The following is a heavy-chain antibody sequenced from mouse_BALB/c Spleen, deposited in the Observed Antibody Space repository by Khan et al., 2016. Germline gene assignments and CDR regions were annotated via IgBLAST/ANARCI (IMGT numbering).Heavy chain of an antibody. CDR1: GFNIKDTY. V-gene: IGHV14-3*02. D-gene: IGHD2-3*01. CDR2: IDPANVNT. J-gene: IGHJ2*01. Sequence: VQRRKSGAELVKPGASVKLSCTASGFNIKDTYMHWVKQRPEQGLEWIGRIDPANVNTKYDPKFQGKATIPADPSSNTAYLPLSSLTSKDTAVYYCTREGYYPYWGQGTTLTVSS. CDR3: TREGYYPY.